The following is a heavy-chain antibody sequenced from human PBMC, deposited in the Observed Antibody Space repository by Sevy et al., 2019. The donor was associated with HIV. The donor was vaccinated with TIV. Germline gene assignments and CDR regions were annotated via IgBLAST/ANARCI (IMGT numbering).Heavy chain of an antibody. CDR2: MNPNSGNT. V-gene: IGHV1-8*01. J-gene: IGHJ6*02. Sequence: ASVKVSCKASGYTFTSYDINWVRQATGQGLEWMGWMNPNSGNTGYAQKFQGRVTMTRNTSISTAYMELSSLRSEDTAVYYCARGACSGGSCYRYYYGTDVWGQGTTVTVSS. CDR3: ARGACSGGSCYRYYYGTDV. D-gene: IGHD2-15*01. CDR1: GYTFTSYD.